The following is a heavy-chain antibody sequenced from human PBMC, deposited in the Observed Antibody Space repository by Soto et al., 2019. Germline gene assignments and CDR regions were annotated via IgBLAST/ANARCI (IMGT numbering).Heavy chain of an antibody. Sequence: ASVKVSCKASGYTFTAHYIHWVRQAPGQGVEWMGRINPNRGDTSYAQSPQGRVTMTSDTSINTVFMELSSLRSDDTALYYCARVARAVGASTTYDFWAQGTLVTVSS. CDR1: GYTFTAHY. D-gene: IGHD1-26*01. J-gene: IGHJ4*02. CDR2: INPNRGDT. V-gene: IGHV1-2*02. CDR3: ARVARAVGASTTYDF.